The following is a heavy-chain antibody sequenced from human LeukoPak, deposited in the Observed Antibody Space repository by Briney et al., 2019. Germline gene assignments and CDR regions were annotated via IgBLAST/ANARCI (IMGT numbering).Heavy chain of an antibody. CDR1: GFTVSSNY. CDR2: ISTSGGTI. Sequence: PGGSLRLSCAASGFTVSSNYMNWVRQAPEKGLEWVSYISTSGGTIYYADSVKGRFTISRDNAKNSLYLQMDSLRAEDTAVYYCARHIPFDYWGQGTLVTVSS. CDR3: ARHIPFDY. D-gene: IGHD2-21*01. V-gene: IGHV3-48*01. J-gene: IGHJ4*02.